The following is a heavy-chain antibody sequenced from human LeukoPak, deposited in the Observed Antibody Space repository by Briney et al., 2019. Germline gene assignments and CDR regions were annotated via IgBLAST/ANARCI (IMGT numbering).Heavy chain of an antibody. Sequence: GGSLRLSCAASGFTFSSYSMNWVRQAPGKGLEWVSYISSSSSTIYYADSVKGRFTISRDNAKNSLYLQMNSLRAEDTAVYYCARSGNDYGDYWYYYMDVWGKGTTVTVSS. V-gene: IGHV3-48*01. J-gene: IGHJ6*03. CDR2: ISSSSSTI. CDR3: ARSGNDYGDYWYYYMDV. CDR1: GFTFSSYS. D-gene: IGHD4-17*01.